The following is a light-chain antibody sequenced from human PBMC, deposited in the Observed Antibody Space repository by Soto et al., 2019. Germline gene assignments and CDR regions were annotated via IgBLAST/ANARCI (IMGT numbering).Light chain of an antibody. CDR3: LQFYSFPRT. J-gene: IGKJ1*01. CDR2: AAS. CDR1: QAISSH. Sequence: IQLTQSPSFLSAPWGGRVTITCRASQAISSHLAWYQQKPGKAPQYLIQAASIRQSGVPSRFSGSGSGTEFILTINNLQPEDFASYFCLQFYSFPRTFGLGTKVAI. V-gene: IGKV1-9*01.